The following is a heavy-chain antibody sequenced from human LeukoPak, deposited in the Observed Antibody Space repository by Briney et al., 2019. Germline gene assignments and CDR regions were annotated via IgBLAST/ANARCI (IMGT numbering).Heavy chain of an antibody. CDR1: GFTFSSYS. Sequence: GGSLRLSCAASGFTFSSYSMNWVRQAPGKGLEWVSSISSSSSYIYYADSVKGRFTISRDNAKNSLYLQMNSLGAEDTAVYYCAREEGYCSSTSCYRSMVSFDYWGQGTLVTVSS. J-gene: IGHJ4*02. V-gene: IGHV3-21*01. D-gene: IGHD2-2*01. CDR3: AREEGYCSSTSCYRSMVSFDY. CDR2: ISSSSSYI.